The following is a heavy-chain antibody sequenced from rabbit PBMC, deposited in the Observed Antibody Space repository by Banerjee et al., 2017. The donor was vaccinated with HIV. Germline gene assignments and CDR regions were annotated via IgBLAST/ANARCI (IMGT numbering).Heavy chain of an antibody. CDR1: GFSLSSSFW. CDR3: ARAGSGYATGAFDP. V-gene: IGHV1S45*01. Sequence: QEQLEESGGDLVKPEGSLTLTCTASGFSLSSSFWMSWVRQAPGKGLEWIACIDGGVSGSTYYAIWAKGRFTISKTSSTTVTLQLTSLTVADTATYFCARAGSGYATGAFDPWGPGTLVTVS. D-gene: IGHD8-1*01. CDR2: IDGGVSGST. J-gene: IGHJ2*01.